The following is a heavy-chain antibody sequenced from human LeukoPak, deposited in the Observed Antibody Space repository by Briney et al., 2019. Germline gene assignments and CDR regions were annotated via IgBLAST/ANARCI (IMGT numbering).Heavy chain of an antibody. Sequence: GGSLRLSCAASGFPFSSYEMNWVRQAPGKRLQWVSYISSSGNKIYYAASVKGRFTISRDNAKNSLYLQIDSLRAEDTAVYYCARGQRPQYTSTWDNWFDPWGEGTQVTVSS. CDR2: ISSSGNKI. D-gene: IGHD2-2*01. CDR1: GFPFSSYE. CDR3: ARGQRPQYTSTWDNWFDP. V-gene: IGHV3-48*03. J-gene: IGHJ5*02.